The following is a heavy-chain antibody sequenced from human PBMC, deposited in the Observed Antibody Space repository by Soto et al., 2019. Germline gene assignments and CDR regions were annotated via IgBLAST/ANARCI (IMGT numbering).Heavy chain of an antibody. J-gene: IGHJ3*02. CDR2: ISAYNGNT. CDR3: ARDIWFGETPSGDAFDI. D-gene: IGHD3-10*01. V-gene: IGHV1-18*01. Sequence: ASVKVSCKASGYTFTSYGISWVRQAPGQGLEWMGWISAYNGNTNYAQKLQGRVTMTTDTSTSTAYMELRSLRSDDTAVYYCARDIWFGETPSGDAFDIWGQGTMVTVSS. CDR1: GYTFTSYG.